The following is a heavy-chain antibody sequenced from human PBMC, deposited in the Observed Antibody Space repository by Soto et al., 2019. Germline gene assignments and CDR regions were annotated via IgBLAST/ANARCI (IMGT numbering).Heavy chain of an antibody. CDR2: ISGSNNNT. CDR1: GFTFSTYA. CDR3: ARDYFEDF. V-gene: IGHV3-23*01. Sequence: PAGSLRLSCATSGFTFSTYAMTWVRQAPGKGLDWVSVISGSNNNTWYADSVKGRFTISRDNSKNTLYLQMSSLRAEDTAVYYCARDYFEDFWGQGTLVTVSS. D-gene: IGHD3-22*01. J-gene: IGHJ4*02.